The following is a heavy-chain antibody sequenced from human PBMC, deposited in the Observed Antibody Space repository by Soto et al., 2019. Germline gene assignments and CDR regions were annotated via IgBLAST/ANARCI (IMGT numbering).Heavy chain of an antibody. D-gene: IGHD3-22*01. CDR2: IYYSGST. CDR3: ASVPVTYYYDSSGYRHQPRGVRRPDY. Sequence: SETLSLTCTVSGGSISSGDYYWSWIRQPPGKGLEWIGYIYYSGSTYYNPSLKSRVTISVDTSKNQFSLKLSSVTAADTAVYYCASVPVTYYYDSSGYRHQPRGVRRPDYCGQGPLVTVYS. J-gene: IGHJ4*02. V-gene: IGHV4-30-4*01. CDR1: GGSISSGDYY.